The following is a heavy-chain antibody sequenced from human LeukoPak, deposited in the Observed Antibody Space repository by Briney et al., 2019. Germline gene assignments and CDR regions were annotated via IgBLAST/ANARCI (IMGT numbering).Heavy chain of an antibody. D-gene: IGHD3-16*02. CDR2: IYYSGST. V-gene: IGHV4-39*07. Sequence: SETLSLACTVSGGSISSSSYYWGWIRQPPGKGLEWIGSIYYSGSTYYNPSLKSRVTISVDTSKNQFSLKLSSVTAADTAVYYCARVLRQGLNDYVWGSYRTAPGIFDYWGQGTLVTVSS. CDR1: GGSISSSSYY. CDR3: ARVLRQGLNDYVWGSYRTAPGIFDY. J-gene: IGHJ4*02.